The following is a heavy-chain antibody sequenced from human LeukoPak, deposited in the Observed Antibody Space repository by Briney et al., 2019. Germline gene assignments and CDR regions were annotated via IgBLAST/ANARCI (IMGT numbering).Heavy chain of an antibody. V-gene: IGHV4-34*01. CDR3: ARSANTMYSGSRRFDP. D-gene: IGHD1-26*01. CDR2: INHSGST. Sequence: SETLSLTCAVYGGSFSGYYWSWIRQPPGKGLEWIGEINHSGSTNYNPSLKSRVTISVDTSKNQFSLKLSSVTAADTAVYYYARSANTMYSGSRRFDPWGQGTLVTVSS. CDR1: GGSFSGYY. J-gene: IGHJ5*02.